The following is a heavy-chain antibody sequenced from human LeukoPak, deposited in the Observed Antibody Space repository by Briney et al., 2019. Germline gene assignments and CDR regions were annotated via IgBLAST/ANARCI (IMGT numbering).Heavy chain of an antibody. J-gene: IGHJ6*02. Sequence: SETLSLTCAVYGGSFSGYYWSWIRQPPGKGLEWIGEINHSGSTSYNPSLKSRVTISVDTSKNQFSLKLSSVTAADTAVYYCARGAVSSLVPAGGYYGMDVWGQGTTVTVSS. CDR1: GGSFSGYY. CDR2: INHSGST. D-gene: IGHD2-2*01. V-gene: IGHV4-34*01. CDR3: ARGAVSSLVPAGGYYGMDV.